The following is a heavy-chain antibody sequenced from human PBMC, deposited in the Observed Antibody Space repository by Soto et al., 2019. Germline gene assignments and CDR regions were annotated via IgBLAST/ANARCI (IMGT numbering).Heavy chain of an antibody. D-gene: IGHD5-18*01. J-gene: IGHJ4*02. CDR1: GYTFTSYA. CDR2: INAGNGNT. V-gene: IGHV1-3*01. Sequence: ASVKVSCKASGYTFTSYAMHWVRQAPGQRLEWMGWINAGNGNTKYSQKFQGRVTITRDTSASTAYMELNSLRSEDTAVYYCARDNGYSYGTHFDYWGQGTLVTVSS. CDR3: ARDNGYSYGTHFDY.